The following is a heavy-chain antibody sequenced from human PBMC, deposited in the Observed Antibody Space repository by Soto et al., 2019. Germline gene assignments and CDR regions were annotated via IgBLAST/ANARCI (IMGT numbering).Heavy chain of an antibody. CDR1: GYTFTSYD. Sequence: SVKVSCKASGYTFTSYDIYWVRQATGQGLEWMGWMNPNTGNSGYAQKFQGRVTMTSDTSISTAHMELSSLRSEDTAVYYCARRAETNGWNAFGADKYYFDFWGQGTLVTVSS. CDR3: ARRAETNGWNAFGADKYYFDF. J-gene: IGHJ4*02. D-gene: IGHD6-19*01. V-gene: IGHV1-8*01. CDR2: MNPNTGNS.